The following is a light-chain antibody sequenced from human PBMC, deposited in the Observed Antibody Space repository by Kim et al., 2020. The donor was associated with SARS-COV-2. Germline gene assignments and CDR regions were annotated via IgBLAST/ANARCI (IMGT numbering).Light chain of an antibody. CDR2: AAS. J-gene: IGKJ2*01. CDR3: QQYYSYPYT. Sequence: DIQMTQSPSSLSASLGDRVTITCRASQDISSYLAWFQQRPGKAPKSLIGAASSLQSGVPSRFSGRGSGTVFTLTISSLQPEDFATYHCQQYYSYPYTFGQGTKLEI. V-gene: IGKV1-16*01. CDR1: QDISSY.